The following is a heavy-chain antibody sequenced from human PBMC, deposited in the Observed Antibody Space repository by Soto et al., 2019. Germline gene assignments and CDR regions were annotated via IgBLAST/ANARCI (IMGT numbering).Heavy chain of an antibody. Sequence: ASVKVSCKASGYTFTSYGISWVRQAPGQGLEWMGWISAYNGNTNYAQKLQGRVTMTTDTSTSTAYMELRSLRSDDTAVYYCARVRNYDFWSGYYTGDYWGQGTLVTVSS. D-gene: IGHD3-3*01. CDR1: GYTFTSYG. CDR2: ISAYNGNT. CDR3: ARVRNYDFWSGYYTGDY. V-gene: IGHV1-18*01. J-gene: IGHJ4*02.